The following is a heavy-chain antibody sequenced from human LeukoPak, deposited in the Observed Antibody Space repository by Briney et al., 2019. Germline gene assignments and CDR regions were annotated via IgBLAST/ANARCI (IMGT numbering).Heavy chain of an antibody. CDR1: VHSNSIYY. CDR3: GRRNQGWFGEFDY. Sequence: SQTLSLTHTVSVHSNSIYYSIWIPDPPAKGLEYMVYIYYSGSTKYNPYLKSQVTISVDTANNHFSLKLSPVTTARTARYYRGRRNQGWFGEFDYWGHGTLVTVSS. J-gene: IGHJ4*01. CDR2: IYYSGST. D-gene: IGHD3-10*01. V-gene: IGHV4-59*08.